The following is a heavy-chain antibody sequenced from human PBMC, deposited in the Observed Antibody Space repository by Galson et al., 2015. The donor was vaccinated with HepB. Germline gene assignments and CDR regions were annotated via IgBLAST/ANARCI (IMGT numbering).Heavy chain of an antibody. D-gene: IGHD2-2*01. CDR3: ARVFGTIYYYGLDV. J-gene: IGHJ6*02. V-gene: IGHV6-1*01. Sequence: RSRITINPDTSKNQFSLQLKSVTPEDTAVYYCARVFGTIYYYGLDVWGQGTTVTVSS.